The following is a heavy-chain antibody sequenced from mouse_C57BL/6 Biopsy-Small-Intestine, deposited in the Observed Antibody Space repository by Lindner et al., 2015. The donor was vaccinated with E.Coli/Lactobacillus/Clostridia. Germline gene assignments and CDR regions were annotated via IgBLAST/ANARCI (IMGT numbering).Heavy chain of an antibody. CDR1: GGTFSSYA. Sequence: SVKVSCKASGGTFSSYAISWVRRAPGQGLEWMGGIIPIFGTANYAQKFQGRVTITADKSTSTAYMELSSLRSEDTAVYYCARDYVFWSGYDSGGMDVWGQGTTVTVSS. D-gene: IGHD2-2*01. V-gene: IGHV1-81*01. J-gene: IGHJ1*01. CDR2: IIPIFGTA. CDR3: ARDYVFWSGYDSGGMDV.